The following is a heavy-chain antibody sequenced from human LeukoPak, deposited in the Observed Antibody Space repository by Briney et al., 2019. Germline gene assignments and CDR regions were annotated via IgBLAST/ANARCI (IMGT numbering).Heavy chain of an antibody. J-gene: IGHJ6*02. CDR3: ARGELEIYYYGMDV. CDR2: INHSGST. CDR1: GGSFSGYY. D-gene: IGHD1-1*01. V-gene: IGHV4-34*01. Sequence: SETLSLTCAVYGGSFSGYYWSWIRQPPGKGLEWIGEINHSGSTNYNPSLKSRVTISVDTSKNQFSLKLSSVTAADTAVYYCARGELEIYYYGMDVWGQGTTVTVSS.